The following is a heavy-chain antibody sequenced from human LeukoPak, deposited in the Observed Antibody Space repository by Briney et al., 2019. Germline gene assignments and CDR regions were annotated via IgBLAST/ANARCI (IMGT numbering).Heavy chain of an antibody. CDR3: TTDSSVDY. V-gene: IGHV3-23*01. Sequence: GGSLRLSCAASGFTFSSYAMSWVRQAPGKGLEWVSAISGSGGSTYYADSVKGRFTISRDNSKNTLYLQMNSLKTEDTAVYYCTTDSSVDYWGQGTLVTVSS. CDR2: ISGSGGST. CDR1: GFTFSSYA. D-gene: IGHD6-19*01. J-gene: IGHJ4*02.